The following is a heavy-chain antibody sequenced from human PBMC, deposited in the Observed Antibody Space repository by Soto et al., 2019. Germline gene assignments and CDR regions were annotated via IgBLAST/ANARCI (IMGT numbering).Heavy chain of an antibody. CDR3: ARWLVGDPFDS. CDR2: INHSGRT. D-gene: IGHD6-19*01. Sequence: PSETLSLTCAVYGDSFTKYYWSWIRQPPGKGLEWIGEINHSGRTNFNPSLKSRVTISVDRSKNQFSLKLRSVTAADTGVYYCARWLVGDPFDSWGHGTRVTVYS. CDR1: GDSFTKYY. J-gene: IGHJ4*01. V-gene: IGHV4-34*01.